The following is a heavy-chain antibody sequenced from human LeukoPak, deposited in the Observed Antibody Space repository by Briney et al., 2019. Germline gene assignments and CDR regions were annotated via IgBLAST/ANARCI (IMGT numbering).Heavy chain of an antibody. D-gene: IGHD2-21*02. CDR1: GYTFTSYD. V-gene: IGHV1-8*03. J-gene: IGHJ6*03. CDR2: MNPNSGNT. CDR3: ARSGDLYYYYYYMDV. Sequence: GASVKVSCKASGYTFTSYDINWVRQATGQGLEWMGWMNPNSGNTGYAQKFQGRVTITRNTSISTAYMELSSLRSEDTAVYYCARSGDLYYYYYYMDVWGKGTTVTVSS.